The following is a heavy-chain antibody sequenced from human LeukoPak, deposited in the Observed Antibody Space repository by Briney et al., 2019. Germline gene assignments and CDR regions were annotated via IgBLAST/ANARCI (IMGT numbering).Heavy chain of an antibody. V-gene: IGHV3-49*04. CDR1: GFTFGDYA. CDR3: TRDDYYGSGSFGDYGMDV. D-gene: IGHD3-10*01. J-gene: IGHJ6*02. Sequence: GGSLRLSCTASGFTFGDYAMGWVRQAPGKGLEWVGFIRSKAYGGTTECAASVKGRFTISRDDSKSIAYLQMNSLKTEDTAVYYCTRDDYYGSGSFGDYGMDVWGQGTTVTVSS. CDR2: IRSKAYGGTT.